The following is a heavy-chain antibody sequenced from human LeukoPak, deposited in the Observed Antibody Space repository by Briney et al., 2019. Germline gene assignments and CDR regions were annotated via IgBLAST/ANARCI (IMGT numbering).Heavy chain of an antibody. CDR2: IYTSGST. V-gene: IGHV4-61*02. Sequence: SETLSLTCTVSGGSISSGSYYWSWIRQPAGKGLEWIGRIYTSGSTNYNPSLKSRVTISVDTSKNQCSLKLSSVTAADTAVYYCARNLGYWGQGTLVTVSS. CDR3: ARNLGY. J-gene: IGHJ4*02. D-gene: IGHD1-14*01. CDR1: GGSISSGSYY.